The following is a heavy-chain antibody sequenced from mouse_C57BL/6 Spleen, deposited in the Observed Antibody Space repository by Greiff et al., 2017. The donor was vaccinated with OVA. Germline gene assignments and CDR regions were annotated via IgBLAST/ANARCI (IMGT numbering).Heavy chain of an antibody. Sequence: QVQLKQPGAELVKPGASVKLSCKASGYTFTSYWLPWVKQRPGRGLEWIGRIDPNSGGTKYNEKVKSKATLTVDKPSSTAYLQLSSLTSEDSAVYYCARDEGVYYGNYDYWGQGTTLTVSS. CDR2: IDPNSGGT. V-gene: IGHV1-72*01. CDR1: GYTFTSYW. D-gene: IGHD2-1*01. CDR3: ARDEGVYYGNYDY. J-gene: IGHJ2*01.